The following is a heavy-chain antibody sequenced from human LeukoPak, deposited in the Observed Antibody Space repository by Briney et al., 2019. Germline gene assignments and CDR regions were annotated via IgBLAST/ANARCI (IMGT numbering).Heavy chain of an antibody. CDR3: AKQVATRGEFDY. Sequence: GGSLRLSCAASGFTFSSYGMHWVRQAPGKGLEGVAVISYDGSNKYYADSVKGRFTISRDNSKNTLYLQMNSLRAEDTAVYYCAKQVATRGEFDYWGQGTLVTVSS. J-gene: IGHJ4*02. D-gene: IGHD5-12*01. V-gene: IGHV3-30*18. CDR1: GFTFSSYG. CDR2: ISYDGSNK.